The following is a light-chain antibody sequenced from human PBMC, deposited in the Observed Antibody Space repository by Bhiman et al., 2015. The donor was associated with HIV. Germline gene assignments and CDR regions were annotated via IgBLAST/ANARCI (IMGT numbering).Light chain of an antibody. CDR1: SSDIGAYKY. J-gene: IGLJ2*01. CDR2: EVN. Sequence: QSALTQPPSASGSPGQSVTIPCTGSSSDIGAYKYVSWYQHHPGKAPKFLIYEVNKRPSGVPDRFSGSKSGNTASLSVSGLQAEDEADYYCISYGGTTNWGAFGGGTKLTVL. V-gene: IGLV2-8*01. CDR3: ISYGGTTNWGA.